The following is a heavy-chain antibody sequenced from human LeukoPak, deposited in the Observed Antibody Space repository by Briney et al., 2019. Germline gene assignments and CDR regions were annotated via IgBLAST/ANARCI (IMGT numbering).Heavy chain of an antibody. CDR3: AKSDDTALAYYFYYYMDV. V-gene: IGHV3-21*01. CDR2: ISSSSSYI. CDR1: GFTFSSYS. J-gene: IGHJ6*03. Sequence: GGSLRLSCAASGFTFSSYSMNWVRQAPGKGLEWVSSISSSSSYIYYADSVKGRFTISRDNSQNTLFLQMNSLRPEDTALYYCAKSDDTALAYYFYYYMDVWGKGTTVTVSS. D-gene: IGHD5-18*01.